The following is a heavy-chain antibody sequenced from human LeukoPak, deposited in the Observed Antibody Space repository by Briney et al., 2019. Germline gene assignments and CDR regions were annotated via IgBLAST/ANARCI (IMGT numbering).Heavy chain of an antibody. CDR1: GYPISSGYY. V-gene: IGHV4-38-2*02. J-gene: IGHJ5*02. Sequence: SETLSLTCTVSGYPISSGYYWGWIRQPPGKGLEWIGSIYHSGSTYYNPSLKSRVTISVDTSKNQFSLKLSSVTAADTAVYYCARNCSSTSCSNWFDPWGQGTLVTVSS. CDR3: ARNCSSTSCSNWFDP. D-gene: IGHD2-2*01. CDR2: IYHSGST.